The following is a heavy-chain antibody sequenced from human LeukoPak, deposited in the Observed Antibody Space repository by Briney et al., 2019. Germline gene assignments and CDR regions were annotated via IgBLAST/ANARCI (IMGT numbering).Heavy chain of an antibody. J-gene: IGHJ5*02. CDR1: GGSFSSSSYY. Sequence: SETLSLTCTVSGGSFSSSSYYWGWIPQPPGKGLVWIGCIYYSGSTYYTPYRKIRVTISVYTSKTQFSLKLSSVTAAATAVYSCARKSSGYCGSGPFYPWGQGTLVTVSS. V-gene: IGHV4-39*01. CDR3: ARKSSGYCGSGPFYP. D-gene: IGHD3-10*01. CDR2: IYYSGST.